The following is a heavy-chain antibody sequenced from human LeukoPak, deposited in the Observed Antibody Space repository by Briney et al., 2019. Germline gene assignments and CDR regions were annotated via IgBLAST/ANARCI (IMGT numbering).Heavy chain of an antibody. CDR2: IVVGSGNT. D-gene: IGHD3-10*01. CDR1: GFTFTSSA. J-gene: IGHJ4*02. CDR3: ARDSGSYYFDY. Sequence: AASVKVSCKASGFTFTSSAVQWVRQARGQRLEWIGWIVVGSGNTNYAQKFQERVTITGDMSTSTAYMELSSLRSEDTAVYYCARDSGSYYFDYWGQGTLVTVSS. V-gene: IGHV1-58*01.